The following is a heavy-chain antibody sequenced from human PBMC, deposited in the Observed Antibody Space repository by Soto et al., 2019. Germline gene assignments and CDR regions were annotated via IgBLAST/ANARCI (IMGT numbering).Heavy chain of an antibody. Sequence: QVQLQESGPGLVKPSQTLSLTCTVSGGSISSGGYYWSWIRQHPGKGLEWIVYIYYSGSTYYNPSLKCRVTISVDTSKTQFSLKLSSVTAADTAVYYCARRAAALPLTYYYYYYMDVWGKGTTVTVSS. CDR3: ARRAAALPLTYYYYYYMDV. CDR2: IYYSGST. D-gene: IGHD6-13*01. J-gene: IGHJ6*03. CDR1: GGSISSGGYY. V-gene: IGHV4-31*03.